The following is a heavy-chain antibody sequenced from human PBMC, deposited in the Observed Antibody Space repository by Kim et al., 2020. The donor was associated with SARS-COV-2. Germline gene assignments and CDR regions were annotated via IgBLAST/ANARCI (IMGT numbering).Heavy chain of an antibody. CDR1: GYTFTSYA. J-gene: IGHJ3*02. CDR3: ARDRWTAYEYCSGGSCYSRAFDI. D-gene: IGHD2-15*01. CDR2: INAGNGNT. V-gene: IGHV1-3*01. Sequence: ASVKVSCKASGYTFTSYAMHWVRQAPGQRLEWMGWINAGNGNTKYSQKFQGRVTITRDTSASTAYMELSSLRSEDTAVYYCARDRWTAYEYCSGGSCYSRAFDIWGQGTMVTVSS.